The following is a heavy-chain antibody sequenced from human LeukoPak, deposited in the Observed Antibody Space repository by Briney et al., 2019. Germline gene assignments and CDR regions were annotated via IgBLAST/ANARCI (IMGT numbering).Heavy chain of an antibody. Sequence: GASVKVSCKASGYTFRGYYMHWVRQAPGQGREWMGRINPNRGGTNYAQKFQGRVTMTRDTSISTAYMELSRLTSDDTAVYYCARGLDLGGYCSSTSCRYFDYWGQGTLVTVSS. V-gene: IGHV1-2*06. D-gene: IGHD2-2*03. CDR2: INPNRGGT. J-gene: IGHJ4*02. CDR1: GYTFRGYY. CDR3: ARGLDLGGYCSSTSCRYFDY.